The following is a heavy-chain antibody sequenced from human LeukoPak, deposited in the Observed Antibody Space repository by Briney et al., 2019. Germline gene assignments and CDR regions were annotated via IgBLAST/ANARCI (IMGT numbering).Heavy chain of an antibody. Sequence: GGSLRLSCAASGFTFSSYAMHWVRQAPGKGLEYVSAISSNGGSTYYANSVKGRFTISRDNSKNTLYLQMGSLRAEDMAVYYCARKRSNEYYFDYWGQGTLVTVSS. V-gene: IGHV3-64*01. J-gene: IGHJ4*02. D-gene: IGHD4-11*01. CDR3: ARKRSNEYYFDY. CDR2: ISSNGGST. CDR1: GFTFSSYA.